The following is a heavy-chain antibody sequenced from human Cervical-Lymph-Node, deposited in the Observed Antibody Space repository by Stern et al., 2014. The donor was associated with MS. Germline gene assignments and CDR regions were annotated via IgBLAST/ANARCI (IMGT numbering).Heavy chain of an antibody. CDR2: INTNTGNP. D-gene: IGHD6-13*01. CDR3: ARLSSGVYSSNWGSDY. V-gene: IGHV7-4-1*02. Sequence: QVQLLQPGSELKKPGASVKVSCKASGYTFTSYAMNWVRQAPGQGLEWMGWINTNTGNPTYAQGFTGRFVFSLDTSVNTAYLQISSLKAEDTAVYYCARLSSGVYSSNWGSDYWGQGTLVTVSS. J-gene: IGHJ4*02. CDR1: GYTFTSYA.